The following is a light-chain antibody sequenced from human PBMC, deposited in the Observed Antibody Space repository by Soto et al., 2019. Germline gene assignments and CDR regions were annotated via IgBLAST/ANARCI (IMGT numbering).Light chain of an antibody. V-gene: IGKV3-15*01. CDR1: QTVSTN. CDR2: GAS. Sequence: EIVMTQSQVTLSASPGERATLSCRASQTVSTNLAWYQQRPGQAPRLLIYGASTRVTGIPARFSGSGSGSEFTLTISSLQSEDFAVYSCQQYSVWPLVTFGGGTKVEI. J-gene: IGKJ4*01. CDR3: QQYSVWPLVT.